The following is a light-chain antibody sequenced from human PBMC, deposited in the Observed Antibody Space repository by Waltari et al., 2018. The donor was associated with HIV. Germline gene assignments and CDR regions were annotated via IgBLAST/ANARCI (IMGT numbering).Light chain of an antibody. CDR2: DAS. J-gene: IGKJ2*01. V-gene: IGKV3-11*01. Sequence: EIVLTQSPATLSLSPGERATLSYRAKQSISSYLAWYQQKPGQAPRLLIYDASNRATGIPARFSGSGSATDFTLTISSLEPEDFAVYYCQHRSSWPRGTFGQGTKLEIK. CDR1: QSISSY. CDR3: QHRSSWPRGT.